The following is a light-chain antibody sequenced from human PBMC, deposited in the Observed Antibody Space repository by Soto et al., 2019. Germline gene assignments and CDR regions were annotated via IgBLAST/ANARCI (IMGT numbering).Light chain of an antibody. J-gene: IGKJ4*01. V-gene: IGKV3-20*01. Sequence: DIVLTQSPGTLSLSPGERATLSCRASQSLSSNYLAWYQQTPGQAPRLLIYGASRRATGVPDRFSGSGSGTDFSLTITRLEPEDFAVYYWQHYGTLVTFGGGTKVEIK. CDR2: GAS. CDR1: QSLSSNY. CDR3: QHYGTLVT.